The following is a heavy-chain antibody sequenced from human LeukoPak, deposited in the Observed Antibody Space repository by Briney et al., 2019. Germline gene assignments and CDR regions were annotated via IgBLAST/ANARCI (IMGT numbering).Heavy chain of an antibody. CDR3: AIYYYGSGSYYHRGWY. CDR2: IIPIFGTA. D-gene: IGHD3-10*01. V-gene: IGHV1-69*13. J-gene: IGHJ4*02. CDR1: GGTFSSYA. Sequence: SVKVSCKASGGTFSSYAISWVRQAPGQGLEWMGGIIPIFGTANYAQKFQGRVTITADESTSTAYMELSSLRSEDTAVYYCAIYYYGSGSYYHRGWYWGQGTLVTVSS.